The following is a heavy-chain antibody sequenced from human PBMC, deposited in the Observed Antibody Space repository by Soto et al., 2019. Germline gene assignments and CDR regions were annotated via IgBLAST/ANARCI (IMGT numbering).Heavy chain of an antibody. CDR1: GGTFSSYA. CDR3: ARNPVVRIAVAGTSDYYYYYGMDV. V-gene: IGHV1-69*01. Sequence: QVQLVQSGAEVKKPGSSVKVSCKASGGTFSSYAISWVRQAPGQGLEWMGGIIPIFGTANYAQKFQGRVTITADESTSTAYMELSSLRSEDTAVYYCARNPVVRIAVAGTSDYYYYYGMDVWGQGTTVTVSS. CDR2: IIPIFGTA. J-gene: IGHJ6*02. D-gene: IGHD6-19*01.